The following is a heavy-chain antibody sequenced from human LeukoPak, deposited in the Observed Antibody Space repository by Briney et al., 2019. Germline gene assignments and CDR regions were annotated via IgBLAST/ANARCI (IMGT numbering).Heavy chain of an antibody. J-gene: IGHJ3*02. CDR3: ARDPGQPPSIQWLESPNAFDI. V-gene: IGHV1-46*01. CDR2: INPSGGST. Sequence: GASVKVSCKASGYTFTSYYMHWVRQAPGQGLEWMGIINPSGGSTSYAQKFQGRVTITADESTSTAYMELSSLRSEDTAVYYCARDPGQPPSIQWLESPNAFDIWGQGTMVTVSS. CDR1: GYTFTSYY. D-gene: IGHD6-19*01.